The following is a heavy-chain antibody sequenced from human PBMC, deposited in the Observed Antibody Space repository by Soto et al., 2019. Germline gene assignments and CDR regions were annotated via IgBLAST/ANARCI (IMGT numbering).Heavy chain of an antibody. D-gene: IGHD3-10*01. J-gene: IGHJ6*02. V-gene: IGHV3-33*01. CDR2: IWYDGSNK. Sequence: GGSLRLSCAASGFSFSSYGMHWVRQAPGKGLEWVAVIWYDGSNKYYADSVKGRFTISRDNSKNTLYLLMNSLRAEDTAVYYGARDGSGDRHAFDLRGQGTTVTVSS. CDR3: ARDGSGDRHAFDL. CDR1: GFSFSSYG.